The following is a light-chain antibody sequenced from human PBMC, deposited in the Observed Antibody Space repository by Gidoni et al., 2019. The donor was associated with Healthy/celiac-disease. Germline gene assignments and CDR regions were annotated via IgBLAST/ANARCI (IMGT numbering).Light chain of an antibody. V-gene: IGKV1-9*01. Sequence: DIQLTQSPSFLSASVGDRVTITCRASQDINNYLVWYQQKPGKAPNLLIYAASTLESGVPSRFSGSGSGTKYTLTISSLQPEDFATYYCQQLKNYPLTFGGGTKAEF. CDR1: QDINNY. J-gene: IGKJ4*01. CDR3: QQLKNYPLT. CDR2: AAS.